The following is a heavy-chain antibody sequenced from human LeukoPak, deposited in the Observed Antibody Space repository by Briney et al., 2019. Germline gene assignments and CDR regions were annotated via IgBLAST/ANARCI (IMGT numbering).Heavy chain of an antibody. V-gene: IGHV1-2*02. Sequence: ASVRVSCKASGYTFTGYYMHWVRQAPGQGLGWMGWINPNSGGTNYAQKFQGRVTMTRDTSISTAYMELSRLRSDDTAVYYCARDIAAAGANFDYWGQGTLVTVSS. CDR3: ARDIAAAGANFDY. J-gene: IGHJ4*02. D-gene: IGHD6-13*01. CDR1: GYTFTGYY. CDR2: INPNSGGT.